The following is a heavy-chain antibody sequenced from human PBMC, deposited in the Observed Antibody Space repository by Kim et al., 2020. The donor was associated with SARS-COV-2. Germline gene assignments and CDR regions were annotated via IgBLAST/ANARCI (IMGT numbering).Heavy chain of an antibody. D-gene: IGHD6-13*01. CDR3: ARVKGYSSDY. Sequence: TNDNPSLKSRVTISVDTSKNQFSLKLSSVTAADTAVYYCARVKGYSSDYWGQGTLVTVSS. V-gene: IGHV4-34*01. CDR2: T. J-gene: IGHJ4*02.